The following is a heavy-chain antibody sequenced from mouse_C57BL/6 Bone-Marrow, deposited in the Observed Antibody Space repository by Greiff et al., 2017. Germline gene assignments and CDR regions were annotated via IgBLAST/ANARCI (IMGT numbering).Heavy chain of an antibody. Sequence: QVQLQQSGAELVRPGTSVKVSCKASGYAFTNYLIEWVKQRPGQGLEWIGVINPGSGGTNYNEKFKGKATLTADKSSSTAYTQLSSLTSEDSAVYFCATTGTEWFAYWGQGTLVTVSA. J-gene: IGHJ3*01. CDR2: INPGSGGT. CDR3: ATTGTEWFAY. CDR1: GYAFTNYL. V-gene: IGHV1-54*01. D-gene: IGHD4-1*02.